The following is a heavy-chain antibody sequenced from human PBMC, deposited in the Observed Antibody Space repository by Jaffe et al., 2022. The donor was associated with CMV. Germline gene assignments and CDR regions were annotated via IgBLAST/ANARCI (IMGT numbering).Heavy chain of an antibody. D-gene: IGHD1-1*01. CDR3: AKVGVTNDNWFFDY. J-gene: IGHJ4*02. CDR2: ITGSGRNA. V-gene: IGHV3-23*01. CDR1: GFAFSSYA. Sequence: EVQLLESGGGLVQPGGSMTVSCAASGFAFSSYAVTWVRQAPGKGLEWVSVITGSGRNAYYTDIVKGRFTISRDNSKNTVYLQMNSLRAEDTAIYYCAKVGVTNDNWFFDYWGQGTLVTVSS.